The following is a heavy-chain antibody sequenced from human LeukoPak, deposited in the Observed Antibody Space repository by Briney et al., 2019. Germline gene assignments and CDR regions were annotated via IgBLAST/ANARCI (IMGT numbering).Heavy chain of an antibody. CDR2: IRYDGSNK. CDR1: GFTFSSYG. D-gene: IGHD5-12*01. Sequence: PGGSLRLSCAASGFTFSSYGMHWVRQAPGKGPEWVAFIRYDGSNKYYADSVKGRFTISRDNSKNTLYLQMNSLRAEDTAVYYCAKGEVATIKPFDYWGQGTLVTVSS. V-gene: IGHV3-30*02. CDR3: AKGEVATIKPFDY. J-gene: IGHJ4*02.